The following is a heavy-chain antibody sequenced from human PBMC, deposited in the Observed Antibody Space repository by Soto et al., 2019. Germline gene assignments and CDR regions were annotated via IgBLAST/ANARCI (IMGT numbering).Heavy chain of an antibody. CDR3: ALNTQYSSVWYSWFDP. D-gene: IGHD6-19*01. Sequence: SGPTLVNPTQTLTLTCTFSGFSLRTSGVGVGWIRQPPGKALEWLALIYWDDDKRNSPSLKSRPTITKVTSKNQVGLTITDMDPVDTATYYCALNTQYSSVWYSWFDPWGQGTLVTVSS. CDR2: IYWDDDK. V-gene: IGHV2-5*02. J-gene: IGHJ5*02. CDR1: GFSLRTSGVG.